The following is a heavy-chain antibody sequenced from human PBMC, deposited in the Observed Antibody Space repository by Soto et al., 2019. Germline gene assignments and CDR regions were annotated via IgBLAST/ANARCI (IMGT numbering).Heavy chain of an antibody. Sequence: QVQLVESGGGVVQPGRSLRLSCAASGFTFSSYGMHWVRQAPGKGLERVAVISYDGSNKYYADSVKGRFTISRDNSKNTVYLQMNSLRAEDTAVYYCAKDTYYHDSSGYYVFEYWGQGTLVTVSS. V-gene: IGHV3-30*18. J-gene: IGHJ4*02. CDR3: AKDTYYHDSSGYYVFEY. D-gene: IGHD3-22*01. CDR2: ISYDGSNK. CDR1: GFTFSSYG.